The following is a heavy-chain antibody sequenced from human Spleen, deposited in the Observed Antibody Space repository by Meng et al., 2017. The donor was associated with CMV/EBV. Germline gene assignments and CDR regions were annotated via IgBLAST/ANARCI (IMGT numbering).Heavy chain of an antibody. CDR1: GFTFSSFV. CDR2: ISSSGSTI. D-gene: IGHD5-12*01. V-gene: IGHV3-48*03. CDR3: ARDSYSGYDWFDY. Sequence: GESLKISCAASGFTFSSFVMNWVRQAPGKGLEWVSYISSSGSTIYYADSVKGRFTISRDNAKNSLYLQMNSLRAEDTAVYYCARDSYSGYDWFDYWGQGTLVTVSS. J-gene: IGHJ4*02.